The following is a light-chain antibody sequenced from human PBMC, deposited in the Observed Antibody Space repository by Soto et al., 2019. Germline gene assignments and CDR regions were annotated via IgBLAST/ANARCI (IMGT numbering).Light chain of an antibody. V-gene: IGLV2-14*01. Sequence: QSALTQPASVSGSPGQSITISCTGTSSDVGGYNYVSWYQQHPGRAPKLMIYEVSNRSSRVSNRFSGSKSGNTASLTIAGLQAEDEADYYRSSYSSSSTLYVFGTGTKVTVL. J-gene: IGLJ1*01. CDR2: EVS. CDR3: SSYSSSSTLYV. CDR1: SSDVGGYNY.